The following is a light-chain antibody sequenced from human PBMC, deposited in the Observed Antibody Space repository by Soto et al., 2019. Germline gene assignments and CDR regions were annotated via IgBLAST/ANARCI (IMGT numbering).Light chain of an antibody. CDR2: YVS. J-gene: IGLJ1*01. Sequence: QSALTQPASVAGSPGKSIAISCTGTSSDVGGFNYVSWYQQHPGKAPKFMIYYVSSRPSGVSDRFSGSKSVNTASLTISGLHAEDEADYYCSSYTNSSTYVFGPGIKVTVL. CDR1: SSDVGGFNY. V-gene: IGLV2-14*03. CDR3: SSYTNSSTYV.